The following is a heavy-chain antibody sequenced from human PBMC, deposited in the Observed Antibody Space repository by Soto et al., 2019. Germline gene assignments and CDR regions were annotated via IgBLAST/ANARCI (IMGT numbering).Heavy chain of an antibody. Sequence: QLLQSGGGLVQPGGSLRLSCAVSGFSLGPYGVTWVRQTPEKGLEWVTGFSGGSGAIFYADSVRGRFTISRDSSTAYLQMNTLRPEDTDVYFCARWNGFGDSWGQGSLVTVSS. D-gene: IGHD1-1*01. V-gene: IGHV3-23*01. J-gene: IGHJ4*02. CDR3: ARWNGFGDS. CDR2: FSGGSGAI. CDR1: GFSLGPYG.